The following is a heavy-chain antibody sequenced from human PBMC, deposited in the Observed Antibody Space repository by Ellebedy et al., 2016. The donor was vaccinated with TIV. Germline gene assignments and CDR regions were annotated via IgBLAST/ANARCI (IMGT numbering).Heavy chain of an antibody. J-gene: IGHJ6*02. D-gene: IGHD3-10*01. CDR3: ARVYYGADGMDV. Sequence: PGGSLRLSCAASGFTFSDYWMTWVRLAPGKGLEWVANIKPDGSDNGYIDSVKGRFTISRDNAKNSLYLQMNSLRAEDTALYSCARVYYGADGMDVWGQGTTVTVSS. CDR2: IKPDGSDN. CDR1: GFTFSDYW. V-gene: IGHV3-7*03.